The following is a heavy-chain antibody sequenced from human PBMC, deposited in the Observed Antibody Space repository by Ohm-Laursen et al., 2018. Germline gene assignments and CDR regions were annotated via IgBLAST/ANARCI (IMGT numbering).Heavy chain of an antibody. V-gene: IGHV4-59*07. J-gene: IGHJ1*01. CDR2: ISYTGYT. D-gene: IGHD4-23*01. CDR3: ARGSNEYGGLYFPH. CDR1: GGSISIYY. Sequence: SDTLSLTCTVSGGSISIYYWNWIRQSPGKGLEWIGHISYTGYTSYKSSLKSRVTISLDTSRKHFSLRLTSLAAADTAVYYCARGSNEYGGLYFPHWGQGTLVTVSS.